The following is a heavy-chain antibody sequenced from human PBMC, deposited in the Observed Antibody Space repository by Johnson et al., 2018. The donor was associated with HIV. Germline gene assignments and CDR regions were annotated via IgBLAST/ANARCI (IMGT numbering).Heavy chain of an antibody. V-gene: IGHV3-20*04. J-gene: IGHJ3*02. D-gene: IGHD4-17*01. CDR1: GFTFDDYG. CDR3: ARARYGDLLNLDAFDI. CDR2: INWNGGST. Sequence: VQLVESGGGVVRPGGSLRLSCAASGFTFDDYGMSWVRQAPGKGLEWVSGINWNGGSTGYAYSVKGRFTISRDNAKNSLYLQMNSLRAEDTALYYCARARYGDLLNLDAFDIWGQGTMVTVSS.